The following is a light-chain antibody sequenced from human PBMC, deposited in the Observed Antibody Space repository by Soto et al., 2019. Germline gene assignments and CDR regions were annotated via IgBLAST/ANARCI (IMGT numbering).Light chain of an antibody. Sequence: DIQMTQSPSSLSASVGDRVSITCRASQTISKYLNCYQQKPGKAPKLLIYGASILQSGVPSRFSGSGSGTGFTLAISSLQPEEFATDYCQQSYSTPRTFGQGTKVEI. CDR1: QTISKY. CDR3: QQSYSTPRT. J-gene: IGKJ1*01. V-gene: IGKV1-39*01. CDR2: GAS.